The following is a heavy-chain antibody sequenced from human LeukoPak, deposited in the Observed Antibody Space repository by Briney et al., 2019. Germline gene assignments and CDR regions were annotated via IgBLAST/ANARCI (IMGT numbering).Heavy chain of an antibody. D-gene: IGHD3-22*01. V-gene: IGHV3-23*01. J-gene: IGHJ4*02. CDR3: AKSIGSGSYYGGDY. CDR1: GFTFSSYA. Sequence: PGGSLRLSCAASGFTFSSYAMSWARQAPGKGLEWVSVISGSGGSTYYADSVKGRFTISRDNSKNTLYLQMNSLRAEDTAVYYCAKSIGSGSYYGGDYWGQGTLVTVSS. CDR2: ISGSGGST.